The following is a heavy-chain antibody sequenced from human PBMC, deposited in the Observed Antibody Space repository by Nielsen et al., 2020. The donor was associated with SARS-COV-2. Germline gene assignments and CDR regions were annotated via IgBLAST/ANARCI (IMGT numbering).Heavy chain of an antibody. J-gene: IGHJ6*02. CDR1: GYTFTSYG. CDR3: AGELLPFDYYYGMDV. D-gene: IGHD2-21*02. CDR2: INPSGGST. Sequence: ASVKVSCKASGYTFTSYGISWVRQAPGQGLEWMGIINPSGGSTNSAQKFQGRVTMTRDTSTRTVYMELSSLTVEDTAVYYCAGELLPFDYYYGMDVWGQGTTVTV. V-gene: IGHV1-46*01.